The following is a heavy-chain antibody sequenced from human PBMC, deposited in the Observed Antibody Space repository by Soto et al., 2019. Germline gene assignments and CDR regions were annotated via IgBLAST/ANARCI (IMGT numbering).Heavy chain of an antibody. CDR1: GFTFSSYG. CDR3: ARDEDRIVGATYYGMDV. J-gene: IGHJ6*02. D-gene: IGHD1-26*01. V-gene: IGHV3-33*01. CDR2: IWYDGSNK. Sequence: HPGGSLRLSCAASGFTFSSYGMHWVRQAPGKGLEWVAVIWYDGSNKYYADSVKGRFTISRDNSKNTLYLQMNSLRAEDTAVYYCARDEDRIVGATYYGMDVWGQGTTVTVSS.